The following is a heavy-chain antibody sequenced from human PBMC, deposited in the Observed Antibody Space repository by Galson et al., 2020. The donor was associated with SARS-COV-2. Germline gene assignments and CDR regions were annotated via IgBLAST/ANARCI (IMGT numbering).Heavy chain of an antibody. J-gene: IGHJ1*01. CDR2: ISGSGGST. Sequence: GGPLRLSCAASGFTFSSYAMSWVRQAPGKGLEWVSAISGSGGSTYYADSVTGRFTISRDNSKNTLYLQMNSLRAEDTAVYYCAKDLAVTKLKYCQHWGQGTLVTVSS. V-gene: IGHV3-23*01. CDR3: AKDLAVTKLKYCQH. D-gene: IGHD4-17*01. CDR1: GFTFSSYA.